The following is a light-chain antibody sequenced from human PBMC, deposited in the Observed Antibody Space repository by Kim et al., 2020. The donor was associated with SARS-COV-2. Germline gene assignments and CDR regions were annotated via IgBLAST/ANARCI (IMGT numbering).Light chain of an antibody. V-gene: IGLV1-44*01. J-gene: IGLJ3*02. CDR3: AAWDDRLTGWV. Sequence: VLTQPPSASGTPGQTITISCSGSDSNIGGNTVNWYQQLPGSAPKLLIYNTNQRPSGVPDRFSGSKSGTSASLAISGLQSEDEANYHCAAWDDRLTGWVFGGGTQLTFL. CDR1: DSNIGGNT. CDR2: NTN.